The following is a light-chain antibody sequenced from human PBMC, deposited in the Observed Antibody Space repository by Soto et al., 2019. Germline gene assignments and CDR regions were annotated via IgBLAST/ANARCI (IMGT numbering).Light chain of an antibody. V-gene: IGLV2-14*01. Sequence: QSALTQPASVSVSPGQSITISCTGTSSDVGGYNYVSWYQQHPGKAPKLMIFEVSNRPSGVSNRFSGSKSGNTASLTISGLQGEDEADYYCSSYTSSSTLEVVFGGGTQVTVL. CDR3: SSYTSSSTLEVV. CDR1: SSDVGGYNY. J-gene: IGLJ2*01. CDR2: EVS.